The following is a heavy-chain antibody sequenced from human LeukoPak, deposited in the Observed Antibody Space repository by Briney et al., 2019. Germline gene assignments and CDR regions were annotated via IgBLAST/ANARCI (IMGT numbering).Heavy chain of an antibody. Sequence: GGSLRLSCTASGFSFSRYSMNWVRQAPGKGLEWISYISSDGSTIYYADSVKGRFTISRDNARNSLYLQMNSLRAEDTAVYYCAKDLLHRITGTPYYFDYWGQGTLVTVSS. CDR2: ISSDGSTI. V-gene: IGHV3-48*01. CDR3: AKDLLHRITGTPYYFDY. CDR1: GFSFSRYS. D-gene: IGHD1-20*01. J-gene: IGHJ4*02.